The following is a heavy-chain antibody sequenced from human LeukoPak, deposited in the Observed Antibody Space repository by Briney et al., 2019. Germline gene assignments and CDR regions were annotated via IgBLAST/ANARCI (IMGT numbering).Heavy chain of an antibody. CDR3: AREAYYYDSSGYYPEGDFDY. CDR2: ISYDGSNK. V-gene: IGHV3-30-3*01. D-gene: IGHD3-22*01. J-gene: IGHJ4*02. CDR1: GFTFSNYA. Sequence: PGGSLRLSCAASGFTFSNYAILWVRQAPGKGLEWVAVISYDGSNKYYADSVKGRFTISRDNSKNTLYLQMNSLRAEDTAVYYCAREAYYYDSSGYYPEGDFDYWGQGTLVTVSS.